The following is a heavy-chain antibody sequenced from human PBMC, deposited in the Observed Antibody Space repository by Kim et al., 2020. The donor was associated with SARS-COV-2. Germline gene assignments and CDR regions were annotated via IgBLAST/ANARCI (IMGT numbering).Heavy chain of an antibody. CDR3: AKDVTIFGVVISHYYGMDV. D-gene: IGHD3-3*01. CDR1: GFTFSSYG. CDR2: ISYDGSNK. Sequence: GGSLRLSCAASGFTFSSYGMHWVRQAPGKGLEWVAVISYDGSNKYYADSVKGQFTISRDDSKNTLYLQMNSLRAEDTAVYYCAKDVTIFGVVISHYYGMDVWGQGTTVTVSS. J-gene: IGHJ6*02. V-gene: IGHV3-30*18.